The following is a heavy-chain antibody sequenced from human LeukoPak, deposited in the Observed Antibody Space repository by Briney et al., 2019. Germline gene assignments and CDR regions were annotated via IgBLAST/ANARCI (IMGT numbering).Heavy chain of an antibody. CDR1: GFTVSSNY. J-gene: IGHJ4*02. CDR3: ARSLTYSGYDTYYFDY. V-gene: IGHV3-48*02. CDR2: ISSSSSTI. Sequence: GGSLRLSCAASGFTVSSNYMTWVRQAPGKGLEWVSYISSSSSTIYYADSVKGRFTISRDNAKNSLYLQMNSLRDEDTAVYYCARSLTYSGYDTYYFDYWGQGTLVTVSS. D-gene: IGHD5-12*01.